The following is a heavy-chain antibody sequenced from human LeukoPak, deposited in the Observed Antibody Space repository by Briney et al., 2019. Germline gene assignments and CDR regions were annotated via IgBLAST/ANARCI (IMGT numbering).Heavy chain of an antibody. D-gene: IGHD7-27*01. J-gene: IGHJ5*02. CDR3: ARRNWGSGWFDP. CDR2: ISGYNGNT. Sequence: GASVKVSCKASGYTFTSYGISWVRQAPGQGLEWMGWISGYNGNTNYAQNLQGRVTMTTDTSTSTVYMELRGLRSDDTAVYYCARRNWGSGWFDPWGQGTLVTVSS. CDR1: GYTFTSYG. V-gene: IGHV1-18*01.